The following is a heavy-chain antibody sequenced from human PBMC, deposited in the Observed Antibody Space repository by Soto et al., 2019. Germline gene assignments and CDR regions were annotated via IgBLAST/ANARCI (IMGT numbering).Heavy chain of an antibody. J-gene: IGHJ4*02. CDR3: ARDHGGYGALDY. V-gene: IGHV3-30-3*01. Sequence: QVQLVESGGGVVQPGRSLRLSCAASGFTFSSYAMHWVRQAPGKGLEWVAVISYDGSNKYYADSVKGRFTISRDNSKNKLYLQMNSLRAEDTSVYYCARDHGGYGALDYWGQGTLVTVSS. CDR2: ISYDGSNK. CDR1: GFTFSSYA. D-gene: IGHD4-17*01.